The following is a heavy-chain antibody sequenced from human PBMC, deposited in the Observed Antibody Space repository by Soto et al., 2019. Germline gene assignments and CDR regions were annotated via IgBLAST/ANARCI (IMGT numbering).Heavy chain of an antibody. Sequence: QITLKESGPTLVKPTQTLTLTCTSSGFSLSTSGVGVGWIRQPPGKALEWLALIYWDDDKRYSPSLKSRLTITKDTSKNQVVLTMTNMDPVDTATYYCAHRSWHYGSGSAYFDYWGQGTLVTVSS. CDR3: AHRSWHYGSGSAYFDY. CDR1: GFSLSTSGVG. V-gene: IGHV2-5*02. J-gene: IGHJ4*02. CDR2: IYWDDDK. D-gene: IGHD3-10*01.